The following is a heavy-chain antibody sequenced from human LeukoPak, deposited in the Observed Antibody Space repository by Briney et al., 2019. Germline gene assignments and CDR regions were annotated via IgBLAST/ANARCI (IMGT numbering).Heavy chain of an antibody. D-gene: IGHD3-10*01. V-gene: IGHV4-59*08. CDR3: ARGTGGSGSPFDY. CDR1: GGSISGFY. CDR2: IHYSGST. J-gene: IGHJ4*02. Sequence: PSETLSLTCTVSGGSISGFYWSWIRQPPGKGLECIGYIHYSGSTNYNPSLRSRVTISLDTSKSQFSLKLSSVTAADTAVYYCARGTGGSGSPFDYWGQGALVTVSS.